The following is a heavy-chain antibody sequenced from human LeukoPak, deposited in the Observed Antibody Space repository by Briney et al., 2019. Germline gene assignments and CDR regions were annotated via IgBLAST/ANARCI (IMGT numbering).Heavy chain of an antibody. CDR2: LYHTGSA. Sequence: SETLSLTCAVSGYPISNHNFWGWIRQPPGKGLEWVGTLYHTGSAYYNPSLKSRVTISVDTPKNQFSLKLSSVTAADTAVYYCARYYYDSSGPNMMYYFDYWGQGTLVTVSS. CDR1: GYPISNHNF. J-gene: IGHJ4*02. CDR3: ARYYYDSSGPNMMYYFDY. D-gene: IGHD3-22*01. V-gene: IGHV4-38-2*01.